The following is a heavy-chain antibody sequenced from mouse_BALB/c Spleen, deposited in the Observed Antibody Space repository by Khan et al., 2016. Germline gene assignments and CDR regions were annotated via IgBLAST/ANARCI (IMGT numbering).Heavy chain of an antibody. V-gene: IGHV5-9-3*01. CDR2: ISSGGSYT. D-gene: IGHD2-14*01. J-gene: IGHJ1*01. CDR3: VRHGYDVWYWDG. Sequence: EVELVESGGGLVKPGGSLKLSCAASGFTFSSYAMSWVRQTPEKRLEWVASISSGGSYTYYLDSVKGRFTISRENAKNTLHLQMSSLRSEDTAMYYCVRHGYDVWYWDGWGAGTSVTVSS. CDR1: GFTFSSYA.